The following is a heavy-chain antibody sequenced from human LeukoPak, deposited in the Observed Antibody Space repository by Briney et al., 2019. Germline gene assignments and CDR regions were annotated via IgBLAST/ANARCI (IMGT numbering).Heavy chain of an antibody. CDR2: IYHSGST. V-gene: IGHV4-4*02. J-gene: IGHJ4*02. CDR1: GGSISSSNW. CDR3: ARTPDYGGNQGGGDFDY. Sequence: SETLSLTCAVSGGSISSSNWWSWVRQPPGKGLEWIGEIYHSGSTNYNPSLKSRVTISVDTSKNQFSLKLSSVTAADTAVYYCARTPDYGGNQGGGDFDYWGQGTLVTVSS. D-gene: IGHD4-23*01.